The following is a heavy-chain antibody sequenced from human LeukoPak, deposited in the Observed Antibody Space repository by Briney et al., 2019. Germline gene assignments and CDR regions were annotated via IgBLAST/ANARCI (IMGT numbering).Heavy chain of an antibody. Sequence: SETLSLTCTVSGGSISSYYWGWIRQPPGKGLEWIGSIYYSGSIYYNPSIKSRVTISVDTSKNQFSLQLGSLTASDTAVYYCARGIYYFDYWGQGTLVTVSS. CDR2: IYYSGSI. V-gene: IGHV4-39*01. D-gene: IGHD5-12*01. J-gene: IGHJ4*02. CDR1: GGSISSYY. CDR3: ARGIYYFDY.